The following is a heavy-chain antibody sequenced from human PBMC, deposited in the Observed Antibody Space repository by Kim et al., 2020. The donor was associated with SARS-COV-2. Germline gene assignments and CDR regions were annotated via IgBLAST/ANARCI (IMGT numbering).Heavy chain of an antibody. D-gene: IGHD2-8*01. Sequence: GGSLRLSCAASGFTFSNYAMNWVRQAPGKGLEWVSAITADPGSTYYVDSVKGRFTISRDNSKNTLSQQMSSLRAEDTAVYYCATAVSQTYYYGMDVWGQGTTVTVSS. CDR1: GFTFSNYA. CDR2: ITADPGST. CDR3: ATAVSQTYYYGMDV. J-gene: IGHJ6*02. V-gene: IGHV3-23*01.